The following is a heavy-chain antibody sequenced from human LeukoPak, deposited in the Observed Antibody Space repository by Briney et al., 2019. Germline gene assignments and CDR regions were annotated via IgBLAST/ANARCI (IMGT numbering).Heavy chain of an antibody. CDR1: GGSISSGGYS. D-gene: IGHD2-21*01. J-gene: IGHJ4*02. V-gene: IGHV4-61*02. Sequence: SETLSLTCAVSGGSISSGGYSWSWIRQPPGKGLEWIGRFYTSGTPNYNPSLKSRVTILVDTSRNQFSLKLSSVTAADTALYYCARGGIPDYWGQGILVTVSS. CDR2: FYTSGTP. CDR3: ARGGIPDY.